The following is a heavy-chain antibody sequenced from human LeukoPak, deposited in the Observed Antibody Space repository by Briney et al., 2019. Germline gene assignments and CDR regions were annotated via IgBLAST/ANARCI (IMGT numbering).Heavy chain of an antibody. Sequence: GRSLRLSCAASGFTFDDYGMHWVRQAPGKGLVWVSRINSDGSSTSYADSVKGRFTISRDNAKNTLYLQMNSLRAEDTAVYYCARGYSYGYRIDYWGQGTLVTVSS. CDR3: ARGYSYGYRIDY. J-gene: IGHJ4*02. CDR2: INSDGSST. CDR1: GFTFDDYG. V-gene: IGHV3-74*01. D-gene: IGHD5-18*01.